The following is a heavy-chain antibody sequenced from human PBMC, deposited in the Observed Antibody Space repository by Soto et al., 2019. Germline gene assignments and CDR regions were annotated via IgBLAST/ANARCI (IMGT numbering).Heavy chain of an antibody. D-gene: IGHD2-2*01. V-gene: IGHV1-69*04. CDR1: GGTFSSYT. J-gene: IGHJ3*02. Sequence: SVKVSCKASGGTFSSYTISWVRQAPGQGLEWMGRIIPILGIANYAQKFQGRVTITADKSTSTAYMELSSLRSEDTAVYYCAREPEATDDAFDIWGQGTMVTVSS. CDR2: IIPILGIA. CDR3: AREPEATDDAFDI.